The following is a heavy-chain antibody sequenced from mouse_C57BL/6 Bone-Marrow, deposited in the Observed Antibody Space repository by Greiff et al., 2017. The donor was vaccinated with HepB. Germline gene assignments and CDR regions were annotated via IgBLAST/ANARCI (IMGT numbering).Heavy chain of an antibody. D-gene: IGHD1-1*01. CDR3: ARIYYYGSSVY. J-gene: IGHJ2*01. CDR1: GYTFTSYW. Sequence: QVQLQQPGAELVKPGASVKLSCKASGYTFTSYWMHWVKQRPGQGLEWIGMIRPNSGSTNYNEKFKSKATLTVDKSSSTAYMQLSSLTSEDSAVYYCARIYYYGSSVYWGQGTTLTVSS. V-gene: IGHV1-64*01. CDR2: IRPNSGST.